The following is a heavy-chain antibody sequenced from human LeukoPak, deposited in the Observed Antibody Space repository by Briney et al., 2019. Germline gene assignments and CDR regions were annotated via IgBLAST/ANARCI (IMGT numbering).Heavy chain of an antibody. J-gene: IGHJ4*02. Sequence: SVKVSCKASGTPYSFSSYAISLVRQAPGQGLELMGRIIPISDIANYARRFRGRVTITADRSTATVYMDLSSLTSEDTAVYYCARDREDSSSSFFYWGQGTPVTVAS. CDR1: GTPYSFSSYA. D-gene: IGHD1-26*01. CDR2: IIPISDIA. CDR3: ARDREDSSSSFFY. V-gene: IGHV1-69*04.